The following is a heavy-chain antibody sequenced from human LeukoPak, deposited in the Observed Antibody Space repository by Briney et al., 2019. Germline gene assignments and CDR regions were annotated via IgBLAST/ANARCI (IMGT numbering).Heavy chain of an antibody. CDR3: ASIGCSSTSCYLNWFDP. Sequence: PSEALSLTCAVYGGSFSGYYWSWIRQPPGKGLEWIGEINHSGSTNYNPSLKSRVIISVDTSKNQFSLKLSSVTAADTAVYYCASIGCSSTSCYLNWFDPWGPGTLVTVSS. J-gene: IGHJ5*02. V-gene: IGHV4-34*01. CDR2: INHSGST. CDR1: GGSFSGYY. D-gene: IGHD2-2*01.